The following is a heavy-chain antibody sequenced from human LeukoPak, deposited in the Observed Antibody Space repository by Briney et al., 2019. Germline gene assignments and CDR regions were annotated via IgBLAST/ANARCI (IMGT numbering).Heavy chain of an antibody. CDR1: GFTFSSYG. CDR3: ASDGVVDTAMVTAFDI. J-gene: IGHJ3*02. D-gene: IGHD5-18*01. V-gene: IGHV3-33*01. CDR2: IWYDGSNK. Sequence: GGSLRLSCAASGFTFSSYGMHWVRQAPGKGLEWVAVIWYDGSNKYYADSVKGRFTISRDNSNNTLYLQMNSLRAEDTAVYYCASDGVVDTAMVTAFDIWGQGTMVTVSS.